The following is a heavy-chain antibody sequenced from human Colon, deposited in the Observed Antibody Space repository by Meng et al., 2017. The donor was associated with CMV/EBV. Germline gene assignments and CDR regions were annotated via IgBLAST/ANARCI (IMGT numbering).Heavy chain of an antibody. D-gene: IGHD2-2*01. Sequence: ASVKVSCKASGYTFTDYYLHWVRQAPGQGLEWMGWSNPNGGGTDYAQTFQGRVLMTWDASVTTAYLELYRLTSDDTAVYYCARVKCGPTSCSQGLDPWGQGTLVTVS. CDR2: SNPNGGGT. CDR3: ARVKCGPTSCSQGLDP. V-gene: IGHV1-2*02. CDR1: GYTFTDYY. J-gene: IGHJ5*02.